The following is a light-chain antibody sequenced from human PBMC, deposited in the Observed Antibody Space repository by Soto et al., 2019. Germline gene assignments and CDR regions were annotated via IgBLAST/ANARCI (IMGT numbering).Light chain of an antibody. J-gene: IGKJ1*01. CDR1: QSVSIN. CDR3: QQYGSSGT. CDR2: YAS. Sequence: EIVMTQSPATLSVSPGERATLSCRASQSVSINLAWYQQKPGQAPRLLIHYASTRATGIPARFSGSGSGTEFTLTINSLQSEDFAVYYCQQYGSSGTFGQGTKVDIK. V-gene: IGKV3-15*01.